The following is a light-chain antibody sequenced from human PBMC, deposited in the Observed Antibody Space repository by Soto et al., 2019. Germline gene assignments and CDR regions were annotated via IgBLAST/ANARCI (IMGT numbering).Light chain of an antibody. Sequence: EIVLTQSPGTLSLSPGERATLSCRASQSVSSTSLAWYHQKPGQPPRLLIYGASSRATGIPDRFSGSGSGTEFTLTISRVETEDFAVYYCQLYGTSPMYMFGQGTKLEI. CDR3: QLYGTSPMYM. CDR2: GAS. CDR1: QSVSSTS. J-gene: IGKJ2*01. V-gene: IGKV3-20*01.